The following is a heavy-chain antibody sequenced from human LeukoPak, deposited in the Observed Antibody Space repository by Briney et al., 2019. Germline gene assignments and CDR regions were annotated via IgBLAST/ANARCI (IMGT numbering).Heavy chain of an antibody. CDR2: ISSSSSYI. D-gene: IGHD3-10*02. V-gene: IGHV3-21*01. J-gene: IGHJ4*02. CDR3: ARDMFGENLFDY. Sequence: GGSLRLSCAASGFTFSSYSMNWVRLAPGKGLEWVSSISSSSSYIYYADSVKGRFTISRDNAKNSLYLQMNSLRAEDTAVYYCARDMFGENLFDYWGQGTLVTVSS. CDR1: GFTFSSYS.